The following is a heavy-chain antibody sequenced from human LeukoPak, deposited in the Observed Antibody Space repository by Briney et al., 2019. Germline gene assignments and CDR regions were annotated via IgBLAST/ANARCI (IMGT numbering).Heavy chain of an antibody. CDR1: GFTFSSYS. CDR2: ISSSSSYI. CDR3: ARARVGATEFDY. Sequence: GGSLRLSCAASGFTFSSYSMNWVRQAPGKGLEWVSSISSSSSYIYYADSVKGRFTISRDNAENSLYLQMNSLRAEDTAVYYCARARVGATEFDYWGQGTLVTVSS. V-gene: IGHV3-21*01. J-gene: IGHJ4*02. D-gene: IGHD1-26*01.